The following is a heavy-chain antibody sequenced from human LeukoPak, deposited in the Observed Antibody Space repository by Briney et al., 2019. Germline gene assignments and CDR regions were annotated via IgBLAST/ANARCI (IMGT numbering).Heavy chain of an antibody. CDR1: GFTFSSYA. D-gene: IGHD2-2*02. Sequence: GGSLRLSCAASGFTFSSYAMSCVRQAPGKGLEWVSAISGSSGSTYYADSVKGRFTISRDNSKNTLYLQMNSLRAEDTAVYYCAKGGCSSTSCYTGFDYWGQGTLVTVSS. V-gene: IGHV3-23*01. CDR3: AKGGCSSTSCYTGFDY. J-gene: IGHJ4*02. CDR2: ISGSSGST.